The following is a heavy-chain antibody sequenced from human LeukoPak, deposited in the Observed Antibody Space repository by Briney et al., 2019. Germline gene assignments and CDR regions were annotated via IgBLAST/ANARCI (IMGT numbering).Heavy chain of an antibody. V-gene: IGHV1-46*01. J-gene: IGHJ4*02. Sequence: GASVKVSCKASGYTFTSYYMHWVRQAPGQGLEWMGIINPSGGSTSYAQKFQGRVTMTEDTSTDTAYMELSSLRSEDTAVYYCATDNGLRESSGYQPPFDYWGQGTLVTVSS. CDR3: ATDNGLRESSGYQPPFDY. D-gene: IGHD3-22*01. CDR1: GYTFTSYY. CDR2: INPSGGST.